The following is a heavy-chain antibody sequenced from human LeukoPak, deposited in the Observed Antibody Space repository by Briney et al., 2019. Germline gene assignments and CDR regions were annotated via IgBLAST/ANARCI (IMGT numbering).Heavy chain of an antibody. D-gene: IGHD3-22*01. CDR3: ARIFDRDI. CDR2: IHGIGST. Sequence: SETLSLTCTVSGGSIRDSYWSWVRRSAGTGMQWIGRIHGIGSTNYNPSLKSRVIMSLDTSKNQFSLRLSAVTAADTATYYCARIFDRDIWGQGTLVTVSP. V-gene: IGHV4-4*07. CDR1: GGSIRDSY. J-gene: IGHJ3*02.